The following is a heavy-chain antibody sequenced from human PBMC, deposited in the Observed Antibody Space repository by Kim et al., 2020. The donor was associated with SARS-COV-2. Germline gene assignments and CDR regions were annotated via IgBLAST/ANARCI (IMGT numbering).Heavy chain of an antibody. D-gene: IGHD2-2*01. J-gene: IGHJ6*01. CDR1: GGSFSGYY. CDR2: VYHTGAT. CDR3: STSQRSITIPSHRILDV. V-gene: IGHV4-34*01. Sequence: SETLSLTCGVSGGSFSGYYWTWIRQPPGQGLEWIGEVYHTGATNFNPSPKGRVIISLDTSTTQVSHMVTSVTAADTAAYYCSTSQRSITIPSHRILDV.